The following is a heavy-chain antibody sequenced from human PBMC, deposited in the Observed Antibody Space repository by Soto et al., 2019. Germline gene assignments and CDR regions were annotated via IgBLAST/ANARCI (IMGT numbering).Heavy chain of an antibody. CDR1: GFTFSTYS. CDR2: INSDGSST. CDR3: ARQYSRSWSY. J-gene: IGHJ4*02. D-gene: IGHD6-13*01. V-gene: IGHV3-74*01. Sequence: GGSLRLSCAASGFTFSTYSMNWVRQAPGKGLEWVSRINSDGSSTSYADSVKGRFTISRDNAKNTLYLQMNSLRAEDTDVYYCARQYSRSWSYWGQGTLVTVS.